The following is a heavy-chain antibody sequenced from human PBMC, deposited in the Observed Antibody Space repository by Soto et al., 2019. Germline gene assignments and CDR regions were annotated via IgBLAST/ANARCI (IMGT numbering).Heavy chain of an antibody. J-gene: IGHJ4*02. CDR3: ARGGAVGHDY. D-gene: IGHD3-10*01. CDR1: GYTFTTFW. Sequence: QALLVQSGAAVKKPGASVRLSCKSSGYTFTTFWMNWVRQAPGQGLEWMAMIFPTDGSTSYAQKFQGRVTVTRDTSTRTVYMDLIGLLSDDTAVYYCARGGAVGHDYWGQGTLVTVSS. V-gene: IGHV1-46*01. CDR2: IFPTDGST.